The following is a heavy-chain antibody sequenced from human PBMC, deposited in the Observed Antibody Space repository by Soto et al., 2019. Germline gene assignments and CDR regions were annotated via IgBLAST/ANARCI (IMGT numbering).Heavy chain of an antibody. CDR2: IFSNDEK. V-gene: IGHV2-26*01. CDR1: GFSLSNARMG. D-gene: IGHD6-19*01. J-gene: IGHJ4*02. Sequence: GSGPTLVNPTETLTLTCTVSGFSLSNARMGVSWIRQPPGKALEWLAHIFSNDEKSYSTSLKSRLTISKDTSKSQVVLTMTNMDPVDTATYYCARMRSSSGWFLIDYWGQGTLVTVSS. CDR3: ARMRSSSGWFLIDY.